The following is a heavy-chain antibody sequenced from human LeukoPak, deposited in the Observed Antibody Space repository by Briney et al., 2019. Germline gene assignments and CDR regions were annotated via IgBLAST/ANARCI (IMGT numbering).Heavy chain of an antibody. Sequence: PSESLSLTCTVSGGSISSGGYYWSWIRQHPGKGLEWIGYIYYSGSTYYNPSLKSRVTISVDTSKNQFSLKLSSVTAADTAVYYCARDRRGYSGYAVESWGQGTLVTVSS. D-gene: IGHD5-12*01. J-gene: IGHJ4*02. CDR2: IYYSGST. V-gene: IGHV4-31*03. CDR3: ARDRRGYSGYAVES. CDR1: GGSISSGGYY.